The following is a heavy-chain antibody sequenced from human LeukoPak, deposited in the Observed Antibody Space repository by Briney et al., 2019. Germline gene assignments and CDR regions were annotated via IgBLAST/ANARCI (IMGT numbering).Heavy chain of an antibody. V-gene: IGHV3-74*01. CDR3: ARDTRGESDY. D-gene: IGHD2-2*01. Sequence: PGGSLRLTCAASGFTFTSYWMHWVRQAAGKGLVWLSRVDHDGSGTNYADSVRGRFTISRDNSKNTVYLQMNSLRAEDTAMYYCARDTRGESDYWGHGTLVTVSS. CDR1: GFTFTSYW. CDR2: VDHDGSGT. J-gene: IGHJ4*01.